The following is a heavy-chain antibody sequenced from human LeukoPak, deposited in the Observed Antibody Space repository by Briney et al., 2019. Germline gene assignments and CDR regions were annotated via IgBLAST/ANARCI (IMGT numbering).Heavy chain of an antibody. CDR1: GFTFSDYY. CDR3: ARVTLYGESSFYY. J-gene: IGHJ4*02. Sequence: GGSLRLSCAASGFTFSDYYMNWIRQAPGKGLEWVSYISGSSSYTIYADSVKGRFTISRDNAKNSLYLQMNSLRAEDTAVYYCARVTLYGESSFYYWGQGNGVTVSS. D-gene: IGHD4-17*01. V-gene: IGHV3-11*06. CDR2: ISGSSSYT.